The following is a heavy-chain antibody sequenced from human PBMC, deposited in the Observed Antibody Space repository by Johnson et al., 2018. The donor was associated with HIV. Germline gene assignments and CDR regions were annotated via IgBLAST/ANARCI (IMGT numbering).Heavy chain of an antibody. V-gene: IGHV3-23*04. J-gene: IGHJ3*02. CDR1: GFTFSSYA. CDR2: ISGSGGST. Sequence: VQLVESGGGLVQPGGSLRLSCAASGFTFSSYAMSWVRQAPGKGLEWVSAISGSGGSTYYADSVKGRFTISRDNAKNSLYLQMNSLRAEDTAVYYCARDIRTSGSGWGVDAFEIWGQGTMVTVSS. CDR3: ARDIRTSGSGWGVDAFEI. D-gene: IGHD6-19*01.